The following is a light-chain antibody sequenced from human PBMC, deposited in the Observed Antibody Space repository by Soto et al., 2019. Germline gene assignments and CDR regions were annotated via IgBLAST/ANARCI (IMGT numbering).Light chain of an antibody. CDR2: AAS. CDR1: QSISSY. V-gene: IGKV1-39*01. CDR3: QQSYSTPRT. J-gene: IGKJ2*01. Sequence: DIQMTQSPSSLSASVGDRVTITCRASQSISSYLNWYQQKPGKAPKLLIYAASSLQSGVPSRFSVSGSGTDFTLTISSLQPEEFATYYCQQSYSTPRTFGQGTKLEIK.